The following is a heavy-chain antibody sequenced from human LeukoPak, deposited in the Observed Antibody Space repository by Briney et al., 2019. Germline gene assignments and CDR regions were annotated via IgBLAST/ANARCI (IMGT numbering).Heavy chain of an antibody. CDR2: IKQDGSET. D-gene: IGHD5-18*01. J-gene: IGHJ4*02. CDR1: GFTFSSYW. V-gene: IGHV3-7*01. Sequence: GGSLRLSCAASGFTFSSYWMSWVRQAPGKGLEWVANIKQDGSETNYVDSVKGRFTISRDNAENSLYLQMNSLRAEDTAVYYCASGGYSYGSGYWGQGTLVTVSS. CDR3: ASGGYSYGSGY.